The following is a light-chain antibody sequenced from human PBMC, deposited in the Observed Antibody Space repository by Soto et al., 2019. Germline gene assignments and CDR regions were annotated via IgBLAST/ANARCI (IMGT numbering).Light chain of an antibody. CDR2: EVN. CDR1: SRDVGGFNY. J-gene: IGLJ1*01. CDR3: SSYAGSNNYV. V-gene: IGLV2-8*01. Sequence: QSALTQPPSASGSPGQSVTLSCTGTSRDVGGFNYVSWYQQHPGKAPKLLIFEVNKRPSGVPDRFSGSKSGNTASLTVSGLQAEDEADYYCSSYAGSNNYVFGTGTKLTV.